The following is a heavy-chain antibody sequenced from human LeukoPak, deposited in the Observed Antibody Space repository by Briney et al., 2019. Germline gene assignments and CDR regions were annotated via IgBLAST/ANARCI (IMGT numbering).Heavy chain of an antibody. J-gene: IGHJ4*02. Sequence: GGSLRLSCAASGFTVSSNYMSWVREAPGKGLEWVSVIYSGGSTYYADSVKGRFTISRDNSKNTLYLQMNSLRAEDTAVYYCARDYDFWSGYNNWGQGTLVTVSS. D-gene: IGHD3-3*01. CDR3: ARDYDFWSGYNN. V-gene: IGHV3-66*02. CDR2: IYSGGST. CDR1: GFTVSSNY.